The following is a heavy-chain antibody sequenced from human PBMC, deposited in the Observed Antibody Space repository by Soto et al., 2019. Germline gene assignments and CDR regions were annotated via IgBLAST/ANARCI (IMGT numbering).Heavy chain of an antibody. Sequence: QVQLVQSGAEVKKPGASVKVSCKASGYTFTSYYMHWVRQAPGQGLEWMGIINPSGGSTSYAQKFQGRVTMTRDTATSTVYMELSSMRSEDTAMYYCARDRHSNSYYFAYWGQGTLVTVSS. CDR2: INPSGGST. V-gene: IGHV1-46*03. J-gene: IGHJ4*02. D-gene: IGHD4-4*01. CDR3: ARDRHSNSYYFAY. CDR1: GYTFTSYY.